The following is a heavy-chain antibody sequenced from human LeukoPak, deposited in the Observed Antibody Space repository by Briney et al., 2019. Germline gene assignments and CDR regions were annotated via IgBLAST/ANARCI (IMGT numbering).Heavy chain of an antibody. D-gene: IGHD1-1*01. V-gene: IGHV1-69*13. CDR2: IIPIFGTA. CDR1: GGTFSSYA. Sequence: ASVKVSCKASGGTFSSYAISWVRQAPGQGLEWMGGIIPIFGTANYAQKFQGRVTITADESTSTAYMELSSLRSEDTAVYYCAKAGTTGNVGSDDAFDIWGQGTMVTVSS. J-gene: IGHJ3*02. CDR3: AKAGTTGNVGSDDAFDI.